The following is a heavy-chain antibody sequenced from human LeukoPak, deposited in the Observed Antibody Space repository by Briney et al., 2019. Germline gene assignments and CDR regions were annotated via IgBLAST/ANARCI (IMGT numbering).Heavy chain of an antibody. Sequence: PSETLSLTCAVYGGSFSGYYWSWIRQPPGKGLEWIGEINHSGSTNYNPSLKSRVTISVDTSKNQFSLKLSSVTTADTAVYYCARGPSGYHNTGGQGTLVTVSS. CDR3: ARGPSGYHNT. V-gene: IGHV4-34*01. CDR2: INHSGST. D-gene: IGHD5-12*01. J-gene: IGHJ4*02. CDR1: GGSFSGYY.